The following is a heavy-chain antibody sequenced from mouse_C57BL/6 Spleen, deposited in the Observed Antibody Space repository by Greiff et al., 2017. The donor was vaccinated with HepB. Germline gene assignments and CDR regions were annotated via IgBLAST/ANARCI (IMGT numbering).Heavy chain of an antibody. Sequence: QVQLQQSGAELARPGASVKLSCKASGYTFTSYGISWVKQRTGQGLEWIGEIYPRSGNTYYNEKFKGKATLTADKSSSTAYMELRSLTSEDSAVYFCARLRDYDSFAYWGQGTLVTVSA. CDR2: IYPRSGNT. V-gene: IGHV1-81*01. J-gene: IGHJ3*01. CDR3: ARLRDYDSFAY. D-gene: IGHD2-4*01. CDR1: GYTFTSYG.